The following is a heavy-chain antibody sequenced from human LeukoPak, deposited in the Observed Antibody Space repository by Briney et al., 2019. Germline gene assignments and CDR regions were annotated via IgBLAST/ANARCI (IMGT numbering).Heavy chain of an antibody. V-gene: IGHV3-11*05. CDR1: GFTFNDYY. Sequence: GGSLRLSCAASGFTFNDYYMSWIRQAPGKGLEWVSYISGGTDYTSNADSVQGRFTISRDNSKNTLFLQMNSLRADDTAVYHCAKDPNGDYVGAFDMWGQGTMVTVSS. CDR2: ISGGTDYT. J-gene: IGHJ3*02. CDR3: AKDPNGDYVGAFDM. D-gene: IGHD4-17*01.